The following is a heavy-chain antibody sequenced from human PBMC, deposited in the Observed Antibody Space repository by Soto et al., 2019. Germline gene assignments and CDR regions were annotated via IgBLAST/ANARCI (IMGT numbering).Heavy chain of an antibody. CDR1: GFTFGSRA. V-gene: IGHV3-23*01. CDR2: ITDNGGDS. J-gene: IGHJ4*02. D-gene: IGHD3-22*01. Sequence: EVQLLVSGGDLVQPGGSLRLSCVASGFTFGSRAMSWVRQAPGEGLEWASTITDNGGDSKSADSVRGRFAISRDNSKNTLYLQMNSLRAEDTAVYYCAKVWYDSSGYYFPFDYWGQGTLVTVSS. CDR3: AKVWYDSSGYYFPFDY.